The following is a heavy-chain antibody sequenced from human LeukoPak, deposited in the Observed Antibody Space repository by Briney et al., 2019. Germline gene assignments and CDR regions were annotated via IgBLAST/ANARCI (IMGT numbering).Heavy chain of an antibody. CDR2: IKQDGSEK. CDR1: GFTFDDYG. Sequence: PGGSLRLSCAASGFTFDDYGMSWVRQAPGKGLEWVANIKQDGSEKYYVDSVKGRFTISRDNAKNSLYLQMNSLRAEDTAVYYCAREGSSADFDYWGQGTLVTVSS. V-gene: IGHV3-7*01. D-gene: IGHD6-13*01. CDR3: AREGSSADFDY. J-gene: IGHJ4*02.